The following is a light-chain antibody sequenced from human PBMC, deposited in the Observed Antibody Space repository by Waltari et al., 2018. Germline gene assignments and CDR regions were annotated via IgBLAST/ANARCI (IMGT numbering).Light chain of an antibody. CDR3: SSYAAGDIWI. J-gene: IGLJ2*01. Sequence: QSALTQPPSASGSPGQSVTLSCTGPRSDVGNYNYVSWFQQHPGKAPKLMIYEVTKRPSGVPDRCSGSKSGNTASLTVSGLQAEDEADYYCSSYAAGDIWIFGGGTKLTVL. CDR2: EVT. CDR1: RSDVGNYNY. V-gene: IGLV2-8*01.